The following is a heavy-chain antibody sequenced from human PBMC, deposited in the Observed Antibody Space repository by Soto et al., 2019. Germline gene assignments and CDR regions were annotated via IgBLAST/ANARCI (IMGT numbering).Heavy chain of an antibody. CDR3: ARVVVVIPPGYYYAMDV. CDR2: INEDGSEK. CDR1: GFSFTSYW. J-gene: IGHJ6*02. D-gene: IGHD3-22*01. Sequence: GESLKISCAASGFSFTSYWMDWVRQAPGKGLEWVAMINEDGSEKYYVDSVKGRFTISRDNGKNSLFLQMNSLRDEDTAVYYCARVVVVIPPGYYYAMDVWGQGTTVTVSS. V-gene: IGHV3-7*02.